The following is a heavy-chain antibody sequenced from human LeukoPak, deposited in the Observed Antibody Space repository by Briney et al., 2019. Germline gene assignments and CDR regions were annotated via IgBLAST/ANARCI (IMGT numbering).Heavy chain of an antibody. V-gene: IGHV3-21*01. CDR2: ISSSSSYI. Sequence: PGGSLRLSCAASGFTFSSYSMNWVRQAPGKGLEWVSSISSSSSYIYYADSVKGRFTISRDNAKNSLYLQMNSLRAEDTAVYYCARGAASRVGIGFVYWGQGTLVTVSS. D-gene: IGHD2-21*01. CDR3: ARGAASRVGIGFVY. CDR1: GFTFSSYS. J-gene: IGHJ4*02.